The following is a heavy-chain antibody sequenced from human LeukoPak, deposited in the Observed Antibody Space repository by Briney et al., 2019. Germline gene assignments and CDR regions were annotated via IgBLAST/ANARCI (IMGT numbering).Heavy chain of an antibody. V-gene: IGHV3-66*01. CDR3: ARSKTGSYARPFDY. J-gene: IGHJ4*02. CDR1: GVSVSSDY. D-gene: IGHD1-26*01. CDR2: LYSGGSS. Sequence: GESMRLSCAASGVSVSSDYMSWVRQDPGKGLECVSLLYSGGSSHYTGSVKGRFTISRDKSKNMVFLQMNSLRAEDTAVYFCARSKTGSYARPFDYWGQGTLVTVSS.